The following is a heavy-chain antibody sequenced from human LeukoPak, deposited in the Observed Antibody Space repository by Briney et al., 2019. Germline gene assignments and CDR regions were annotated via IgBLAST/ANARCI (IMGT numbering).Heavy chain of an antibody. Sequence: PSETLSLTCTVSGGSISNYYWSWIRQPPGKGLEWIGYIYDSGSTNYNTSLKRRLTISVDTSKNQSSLKLSSVTAADTAVYYCAGHCSSSRGYGLEYWGQGNLVSVSS. D-gene: IGHD2-2*01. CDR2: IYDSGST. J-gene: IGHJ4*02. CDR1: GGSISNYY. V-gene: IGHV4-59*01. CDR3: AGHCSSSRGYGLEY.